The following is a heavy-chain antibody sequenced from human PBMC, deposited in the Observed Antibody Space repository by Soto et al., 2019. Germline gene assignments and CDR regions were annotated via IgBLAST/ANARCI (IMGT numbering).Heavy chain of an antibody. CDR2: ISSGGSA. CDR3: ARDAYPNWFDF. J-gene: IGHJ5*01. CDR1: GGSINSYY. D-gene: IGHD2-8*01. Sequence: SETLSLTCNVSGGSINSYYWSWIRQPAGKGLEWIGRISSGGSAIYNPSLKSRVAISVDTSKNQFSLRLTSVTAADTAVYFCARDAYPNWFDFWGQGTLVTVSS. V-gene: IGHV4-4*07.